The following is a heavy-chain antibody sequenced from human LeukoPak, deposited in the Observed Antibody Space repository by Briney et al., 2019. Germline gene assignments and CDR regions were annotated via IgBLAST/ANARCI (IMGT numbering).Heavy chain of an antibody. CDR3: ARRLGLRWDLQAFDI. CDR2: MNPDSGNT. D-gene: IGHD4-23*01. J-gene: IGHJ3*02. Sequence: ASVKVSCKASAYSFSTYDINWVRQATGQGLEWMGWMNPDSGNTGYAQKFQGRVTITRNTSISTAYRELSSLKSDDTAVYYCARRLGLRWDLQAFDIWGQGTMVTVSS. V-gene: IGHV1-8*03. CDR1: AYSFSTYD.